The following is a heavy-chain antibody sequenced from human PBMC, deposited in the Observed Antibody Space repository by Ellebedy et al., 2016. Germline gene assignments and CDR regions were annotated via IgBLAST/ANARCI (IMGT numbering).Heavy chain of an antibody. D-gene: IGHD2-2*01. Sequence: GESLKISXTASGLNFNTFFMSWVRQAPGKGLEWVSTISAGSDTTRLADSVKGRFTIARDNSKNTLYLQMNSLRAEDTAVYYCAKAVVPAAILDYYYYGMDVWGQGTTVTVSS. V-gene: IGHV3-23*01. CDR3: AKAVVPAAILDYYYYGMDV. J-gene: IGHJ6*02. CDR1: GLNFNTFF. CDR2: ISAGSDTT.